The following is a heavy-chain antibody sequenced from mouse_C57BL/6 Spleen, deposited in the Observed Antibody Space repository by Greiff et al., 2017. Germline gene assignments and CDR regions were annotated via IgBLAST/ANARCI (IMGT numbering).Heavy chain of an antibody. Sequence: QVQLQQSGAELVRPGTSVKVSCKASGYAFTNYLIEWVKQRPGQGLEWIGVINPGSGGTNYNEKFKGKATLSADKSSSTAYMQLSSLTSEDSAVYCCARSPDGSPFAYWGQGTLVTVSA. CDR3: ARSPDGSPFAY. V-gene: IGHV1-54*01. J-gene: IGHJ3*01. CDR2: INPGSGGT. D-gene: IGHD1-1*01. CDR1: GYAFTNYL.